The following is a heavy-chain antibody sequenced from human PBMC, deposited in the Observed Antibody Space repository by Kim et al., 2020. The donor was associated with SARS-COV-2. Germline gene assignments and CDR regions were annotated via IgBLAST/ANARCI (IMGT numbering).Heavy chain of an antibody. CDR3: ARDTAVAGRFDY. D-gene: IGHD6-19*01. V-gene: IGHV3-21*01. J-gene: IGHJ4*02. CDR1: GFTFSSYS. CDR2: ISSSSSYI. Sequence: GGSLRLSCAASGFTFSSYSMNWVRQAPGKGLEWVSSISSSSSYIYYADSVKGRFTISRDNAKNSLNLQMNSLRAEDTAVYYCARDTAVAGRFDYWGQGTLVTVSS.